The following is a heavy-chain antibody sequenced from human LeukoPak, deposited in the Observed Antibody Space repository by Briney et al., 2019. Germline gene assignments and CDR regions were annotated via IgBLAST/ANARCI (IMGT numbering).Heavy chain of an antibody. CDR3: ARGQSVGWEIGVCDF. Sequence: GGSLRLSCVASGFTFSSYWMSWVRQAPGKGLEWVGLIKYDASDEYYADSVKGRFTISRDDSRNTLYLQMTSLRAEDTAVYYCARGQSVGWEIGVCDFWGQGSLVTVAS. J-gene: IGHJ4*02. CDR1: GFTFSSYW. V-gene: IGHV3-33*08. CDR2: IKYDASDE. D-gene: IGHD1-26*01.